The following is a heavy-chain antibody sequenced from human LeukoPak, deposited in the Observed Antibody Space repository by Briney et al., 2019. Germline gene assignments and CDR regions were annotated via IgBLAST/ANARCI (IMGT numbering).Heavy chain of an antibody. J-gene: IGHJ6*02. CDR2: VYSGGLT. CDR1: GFTISDNY. V-gene: IGHV3-66*01. Sequence: GGSLRLSCAASGFTISDNYMSWVRQAPGKGLEWVSTVYSGGLTYYADPVKGRFTISRDNSKNTLYLQMSSLRAEDTAVYYCVRDRWPGLGDFWGQGTTVTVSS. D-gene: IGHD6-19*01. CDR3: VRDRWPGLGDF.